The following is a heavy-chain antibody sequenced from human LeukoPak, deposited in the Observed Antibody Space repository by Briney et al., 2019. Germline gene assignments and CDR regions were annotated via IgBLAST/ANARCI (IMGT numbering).Heavy chain of an antibody. CDR2: ISGDGGST. V-gene: IGHV3-43*02. CDR3: AKVPYYYDSSGYYSVDY. Sequence: GGSLRLSCAASGFTFDDYAMHWVRQAPGKGLEWVSLISGDGGSTYYADSVKGRFTISRDNSKNSLYLQMNSLRTEDTALYYCAKVPYYYDSSGYYSVDYWGQGTLDTVSS. J-gene: IGHJ4*02. D-gene: IGHD3-22*01. CDR1: GFTFDDYA.